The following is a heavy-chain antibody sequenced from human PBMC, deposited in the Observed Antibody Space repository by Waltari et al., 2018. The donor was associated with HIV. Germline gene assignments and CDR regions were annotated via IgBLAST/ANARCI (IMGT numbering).Heavy chain of an antibody. D-gene: IGHD2-2*01. J-gene: IGHJ5*02. CDR2: MYSCGST. CDR3: ARVGCSSTSCYRFDP. Sequence: EVQLVESGGGLIQPGGSLRLSCAASGFTVSSNYMSWVRQAPGKGVDLVSVMYSCGSTYYADSVKGRFTISRDNSKNTMYLQMNSLRAEDTAVYYCARVGCSSTSCYRFDPWGQGTLVTVSS. CDR1: GFTVSSNY. V-gene: IGHV3-53*01.